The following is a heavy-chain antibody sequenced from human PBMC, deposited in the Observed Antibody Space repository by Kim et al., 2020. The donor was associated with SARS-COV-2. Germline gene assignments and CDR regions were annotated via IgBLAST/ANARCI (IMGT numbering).Heavy chain of an antibody. CDR1: GGTFSSYA. J-gene: IGHJ5*02. V-gene: IGHV1-69*13. Sequence: SVKVSCKASGGTFSSYAISWVRQAPGQGLEWMGGIIPIFGTANYAQKFQGRVTITADESTSTAYMELSSLRSEDTAVYYCARARRDGYSWFDPWGQGTLGTVSS. CDR2: IIPIFGTA. CDR3: ARARRDGYSWFDP. D-gene: IGHD5-12*01.